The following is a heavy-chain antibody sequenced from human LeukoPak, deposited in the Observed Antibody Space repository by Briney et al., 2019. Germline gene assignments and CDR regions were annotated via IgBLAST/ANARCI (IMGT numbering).Heavy chain of an antibody. CDR3: ARDISKVESHY. Sequence: GRSLRLSCAASGFTFSSYSMNWVRQAPGKGLEWVSSISSSSSYIYYADSVKGRFTISRDNAKNSLYLQMNSLRAEDTAVYYCARDISKVESHYWGQGTLVTVSS. V-gene: IGHV3-21*01. J-gene: IGHJ4*02. D-gene: IGHD1-1*01. CDR2: ISSSSSYI. CDR1: GFTFSSYS.